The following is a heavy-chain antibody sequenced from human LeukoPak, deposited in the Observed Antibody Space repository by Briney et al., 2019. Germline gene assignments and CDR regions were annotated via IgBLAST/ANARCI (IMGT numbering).Heavy chain of an antibody. CDR1: GGSISSYY. CDR2: IYTSGST. Sequence: PSETLSLTCTVSGGSISSYYWSWIRQPPGKGLEWIGYIYTSGSTNYNPSLKSRVTMSVDTSKNQFSLKLSSVTAADTAVYYCARSLGYDDREYYFDYWGQGTLVTVSS. J-gene: IGHJ4*02. CDR3: ARSLGYDDREYYFDY. D-gene: IGHD5-12*01. V-gene: IGHV4-4*09.